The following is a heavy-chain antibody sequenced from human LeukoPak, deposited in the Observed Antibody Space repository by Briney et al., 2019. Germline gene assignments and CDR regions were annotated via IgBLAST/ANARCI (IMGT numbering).Heavy chain of an antibody. V-gene: IGHV1-69*05. J-gene: IGHJ4*02. D-gene: IGHD1-20*01. Sequence: ASVKVSCKASGGTFSSYAISWVRQAPGQGLELMGGIIPIFGTANYAQKFQGRVTITTDESTSTAYMELSSLRSEDTAVYYCARGSVDAYNWNYWGQGTLVTVSS. CDR2: IIPIFGTA. CDR3: ARGSVDAYNWNY. CDR1: GGTFSSYA.